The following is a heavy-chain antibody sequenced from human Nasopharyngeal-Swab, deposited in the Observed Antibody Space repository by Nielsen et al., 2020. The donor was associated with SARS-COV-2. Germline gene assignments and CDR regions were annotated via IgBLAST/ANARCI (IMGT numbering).Heavy chain of an antibody. D-gene: IGHD6-19*01. V-gene: IGHV3-21*01. CDR2: ISSSSSYI. Sequence: GGSLRLSCAASGFTFSSYSMNWVRQAPGKGLEWVSSISSSSSYIYYADSVKGRFTISRDNAKNSLYLQMNSLRAEDTAVYYCARARDSSGWFDYWGQGTLVTVSS. J-gene: IGHJ4*02. CDR1: GFTFSSYS. CDR3: ARARDSSGWFDY.